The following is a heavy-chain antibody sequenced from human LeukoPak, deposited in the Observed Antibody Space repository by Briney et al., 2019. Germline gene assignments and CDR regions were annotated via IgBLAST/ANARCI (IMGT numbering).Heavy chain of an antibody. CDR1: GGSINSSNNY. Sequence: SETLSLTCTVSGGSINSSNNYWGWIRQPPGKGLEWIGSIYYSGSTNYNPSLKSRVTISVDTSKNQFSLKLSSVTAADTAVYYCARVARYSSSSGYYYYYYYMDVWGKGTTVTVSS. V-gene: IGHV4-39*07. D-gene: IGHD6-6*01. CDR2: IYYSGST. J-gene: IGHJ6*03. CDR3: ARVARYSSSSGYYYYYYYMDV.